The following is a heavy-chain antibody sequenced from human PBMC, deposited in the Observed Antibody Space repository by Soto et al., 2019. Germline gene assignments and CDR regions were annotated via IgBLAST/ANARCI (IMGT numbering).Heavy chain of an antibody. CDR1: GFTFISYA. Sequence: EVQLLESGGGLVQPGGSLRLSCEGSGFTFISYAMNWVRQAPGKGLEWVSAVSGGGETTFYADSVKGRFTISRDNSKNKVTLQINSLGVDDTAVYYCARKVPGSTSLPIYWYFAPWGRGTLVTVS. D-gene: IGHD3-10*01. V-gene: IGHV3-23*01. J-gene: IGHJ2*01. CDR2: VSGGGETT. CDR3: ARKVPGSTSLPIYWYFAP.